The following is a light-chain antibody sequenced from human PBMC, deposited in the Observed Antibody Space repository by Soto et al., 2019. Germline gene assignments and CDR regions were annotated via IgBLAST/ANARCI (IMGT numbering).Light chain of an antibody. J-gene: IGKJ1*01. Sequence: AIQMTQSPSSLSASVGDRVTITCRASQGIRNDLGWYQQKPGKAPKLLIYAASTLQSGVPSRFSGSGSGTDFTLTISSLQPEDFAIYYCLKDYNYPRTFGQGTKVEIK. CDR3: LKDYNYPRT. CDR1: QGIRND. CDR2: AAS. V-gene: IGKV1-6*01.